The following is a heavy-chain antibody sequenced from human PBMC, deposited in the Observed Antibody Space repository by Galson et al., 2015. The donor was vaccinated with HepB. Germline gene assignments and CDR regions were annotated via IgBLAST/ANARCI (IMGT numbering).Heavy chain of an antibody. CDR2: ITYSSSAI. CDR3: VRDLGLWFLKD. CDR1: GFTFSGYS. D-gene: IGHD3-10*01. V-gene: IGHV3-48*02. J-gene: IGHJ4*02. Sequence: SLRLSCAASGFTFSGYSMNWVRQAPGKGLEWVSHITYSSSAIYYADSVKGRFTISRDNAKNTVYMEMNSLRDDDTAVYYCVRDLGLWFLKDWGQGALVTVSS.